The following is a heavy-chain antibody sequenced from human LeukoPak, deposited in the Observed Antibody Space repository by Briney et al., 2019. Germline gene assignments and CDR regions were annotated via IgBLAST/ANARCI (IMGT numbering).Heavy chain of an antibody. CDR2: FNPNSGGT. Sequence: ASMKVSCKASGYTFTGNYIHWVRQAPGQGLEWMGWFNPNSGGTKYAQKFQGRVTLTSDTSITTAYLDLASLTSDNTAVYYCARLLAGGNAFDIWGQGTMLAVSS. CDR3: ARLLAGGNAFDI. J-gene: IGHJ3*02. V-gene: IGHV1-2*02. CDR1: GYTFTGNY. D-gene: IGHD3-16*01.